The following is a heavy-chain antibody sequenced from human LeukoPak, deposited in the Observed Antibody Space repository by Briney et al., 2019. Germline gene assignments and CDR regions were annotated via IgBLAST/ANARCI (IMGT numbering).Heavy chain of an antibody. V-gene: IGHV1-8*01. Sequence: ASVKVSCKASGYTFTTYEINWVRQAPGQGLEWIGRINPNLGNTDYAQKFQGRVAITRNTSISIAYMELSSLRSEDTAVYYCATYCSGGSCYPNWFDPWGQGTLVTVSS. J-gene: IGHJ5*02. CDR1: GYTFTTYE. CDR2: INPNLGNT. D-gene: IGHD2-15*01. CDR3: ATYCSGGSCYPNWFDP.